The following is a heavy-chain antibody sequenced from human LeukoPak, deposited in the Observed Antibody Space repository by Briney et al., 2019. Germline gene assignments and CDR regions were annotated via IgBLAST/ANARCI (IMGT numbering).Heavy chain of an antibody. CDR2: IKQDGSEK. Sequence: GGSLRLSCAASGFTLSSYWMSWVRQAPGKGLEWVANIKQDGSEKYYVDSVKGRFTISRDNARNSLYLQMNSLRAEDTAVYYCARRGYYDSSGYSDYWGQGTLVTVSS. CDR3: ARRGYYDSSGYSDY. CDR1: GFTLSSYW. V-gene: IGHV3-7*01. J-gene: IGHJ4*02. D-gene: IGHD3-22*01.